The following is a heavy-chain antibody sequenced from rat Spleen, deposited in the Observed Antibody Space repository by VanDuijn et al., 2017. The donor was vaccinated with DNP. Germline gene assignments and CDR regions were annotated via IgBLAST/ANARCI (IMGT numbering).Heavy chain of an antibody. CDR2: IWSGGST. Sequence: QVQLKESGPGLVQPSQTLSLTCTVSGFSLTSYGVSWVRQPPGKGLEWIGAIWSGGSTDYNSALKSRLSISRDTSKSQVFLKMNRLQTEDTAIYFCTRVGGSYYFDYWGQGVMVTVSS. D-gene: IGHD1-3*01. J-gene: IGHJ2*01. CDR1: GFSLTSYG. CDR3: TRVGGSYYFDY. V-gene: IGHV2-15*01.